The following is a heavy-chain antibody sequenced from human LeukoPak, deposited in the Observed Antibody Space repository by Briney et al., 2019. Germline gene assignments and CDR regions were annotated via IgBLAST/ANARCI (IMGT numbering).Heavy chain of an antibody. Sequence: ASVKVSCKASGYTFTNYGISWVRQAPGQGLEWMGWISAYNGNTNYAHQLQGRVTITADESTSTAYMELSSLRSEDTAVYYCARGGCSSTSCYFGQWGQGTLVTVSS. CDR3: ARGGCSSTSCYFGQ. CDR1: GYTFTNYG. J-gene: IGHJ1*01. CDR2: ISAYNGNT. V-gene: IGHV1-18*01. D-gene: IGHD2-2*01.